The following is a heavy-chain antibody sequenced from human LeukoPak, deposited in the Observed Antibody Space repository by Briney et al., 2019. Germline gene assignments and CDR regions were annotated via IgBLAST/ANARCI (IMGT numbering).Heavy chain of an antibody. Sequence: SETLSLTCAVYGGSFSGYYWSWIRQAPGKGLERIGEINHSGSTNYNPSLKSRVTISVDTSKNQFSLKLSSVTAADTAVYYCARGGYRGYDSWGQGTLVTVSS. CDR2: INHSGST. J-gene: IGHJ4*02. CDR3: ARGGYRGYDS. CDR1: GGSFSGYY. D-gene: IGHD5-12*01. V-gene: IGHV4-34*01.